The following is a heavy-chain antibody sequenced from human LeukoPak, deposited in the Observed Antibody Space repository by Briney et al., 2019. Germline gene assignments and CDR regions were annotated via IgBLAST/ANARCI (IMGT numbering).Heavy chain of an antibody. CDR1: GFNLSRFS. J-gene: IGHJ5*02. Sequence: GSLRLPCSGSGFNLSRFSLSWVRQGSGEGLEWVSAISGSGGSTYYADSVKGRFTISRDNSKNTLYLQMNSLSAEDTAVYYCAKGGIVGAYNWFDPWGQGTLVTVSS. D-gene: IGHD1-26*01. CDR3: AKGGIVGAYNWFDP. CDR2: ISGSGGST. V-gene: IGHV3-23*01.